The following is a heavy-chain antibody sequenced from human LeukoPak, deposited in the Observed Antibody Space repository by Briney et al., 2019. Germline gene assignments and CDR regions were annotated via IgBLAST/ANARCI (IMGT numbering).Heavy chain of an antibody. CDR1: GDSISSGDYY. J-gene: IGHJ3*02. CDR2: ISSSGST. D-gene: IGHD3-22*01. CDR3: ARGPYSYDSSGAFDI. V-gene: IGHV4-61*02. Sequence: PSETLSLTCTVSGDSISSGDYYWSWIRQPGGKGLEWIGRISSSGSTNYNPSLKRRVTISVDTPKTQFSLKLSSVTAADTAVYFCARGPYSYDSSGAFDIWGQGTMVTVSS.